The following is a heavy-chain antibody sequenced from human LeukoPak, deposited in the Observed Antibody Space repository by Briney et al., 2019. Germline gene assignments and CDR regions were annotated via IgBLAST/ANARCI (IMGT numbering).Heavy chain of an antibody. Sequence: GASVKVSCKASGYTFTGYYMHWVRQATGQGLEWMGWINPNSGGTNYAQKFQGRVTMTRDTSISTTYMELSRLRSDDTAVYYCARVAHSTGIPALGVPFDIWGQGTMVTVSS. V-gene: IGHV1-2*02. J-gene: IGHJ3*02. D-gene: IGHD6-13*01. CDR3: ARVAHSTGIPALGVPFDI. CDR2: INPNSGGT. CDR1: GYTFTGYY.